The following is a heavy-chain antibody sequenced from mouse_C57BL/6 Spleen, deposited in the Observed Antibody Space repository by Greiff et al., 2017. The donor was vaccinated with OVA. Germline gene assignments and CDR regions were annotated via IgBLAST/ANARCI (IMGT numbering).Heavy chain of an antibody. J-gene: IGHJ2*01. CDR3: ARSHYDYDEGLYYGDY. D-gene: IGHD2-4*01. CDR2: IDPNSGGT. V-gene: IGHV1-72*01. Sequence: QVHVKQPGAELVKPGASVKLSCKASGYTFTSYWMHWVKQRPGRGLEWIGRIDPNSGGTKYNEKFKSKATLTVDKPSSTAYLQLSSLTSEDSAVYYCARSHYDYDEGLYYGDYWGEGTTLTVSS. CDR1: GYTFTSYW.